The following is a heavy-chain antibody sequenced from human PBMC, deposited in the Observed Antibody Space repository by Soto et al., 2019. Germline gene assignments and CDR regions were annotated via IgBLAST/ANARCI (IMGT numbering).Heavy chain of an antibody. CDR1: GFSFGAYS. CDR3: TRVAPGVELWSHCFDY. V-gene: IGHV3-49*03. Sequence: PGGSLRLSCTASGFSFGAYSMSWLRQAPGKGLEWVGFIRGKAYGGTTEYAASVYGRFTISRDDSKSIAYLQMNSLKTEDTAVYYCTRVAPGVELWSHCFDYWGQGIQVTVSS. D-gene: IGHD2-21*01. CDR2: IRGKAYGGTT. J-gene: IGHJ4*02.